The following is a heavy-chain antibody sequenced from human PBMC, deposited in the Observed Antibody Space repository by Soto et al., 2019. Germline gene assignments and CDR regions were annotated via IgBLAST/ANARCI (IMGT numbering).Heavy chain of an antibody. Sequence: PSETLSLTCTVSGDSISSGGFFWSWIRQHPGKELEWIGYISHSGTTYYNPSLKSRVTISIDMSTNQFSLHLSSVTAADTAVYYCARRGLVGATTFDYWGQGTLVTVSS. CDR3: ARRGLVGATTFDY. CDR1: GDSISSGGFF. J-gene: IGHJ4*02. CDR2: ISHSGTT. V-gene: IGHV4-31*03. D-gene: IGHD1-26*01.